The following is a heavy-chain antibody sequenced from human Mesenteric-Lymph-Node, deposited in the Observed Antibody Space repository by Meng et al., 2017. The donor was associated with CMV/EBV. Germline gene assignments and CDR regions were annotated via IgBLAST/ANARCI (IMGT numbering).Heavy chain of an antibody. Sequence: LSLTGVASGFTFSNYWMSWVRQAPGKGLEWVANIKQDESEKYYVDSVKGRFAISRDNSKNTLYLQMNSLRAEDTAVYYCASLDTLVVPAEDAFDIWGQGTMVTVSS. CDR1: GFTFSNYW. CDR3: ASLDTLVVPAEDAFDI. J-gene: IGHJ3*02. V-gene: IGHV3-7*01. CDR2: IKQDESEK. D-gene: IGHD2-2*01.